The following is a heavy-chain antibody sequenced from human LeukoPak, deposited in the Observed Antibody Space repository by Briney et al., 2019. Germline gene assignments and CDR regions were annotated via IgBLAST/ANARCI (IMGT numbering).Heavy chain of an antibody. D-gene: IGHD6-19*01. CDR1: GGSISSYY. CDR2: IYYSGST. V-gene: IGHV4-59*12. Sequence: SETLSLTCTVSGGSISSYYWSWIRQPPGKGLEWIGYIYYSGSTNYNPSRKSRVTISVDTSKNQFSLKLSSVTAADTAVYYCARDRHSSGWYGDFDYWGQGTLVTVSS. CDR3: ARDRHSSGWYGDFDY. J-gene: IGHJ4*02.